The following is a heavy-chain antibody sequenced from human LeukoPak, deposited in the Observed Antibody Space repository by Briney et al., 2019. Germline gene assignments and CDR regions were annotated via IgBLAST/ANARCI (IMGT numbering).Heavy chain of an antibody. CDR2: IYYSGSA. Sequence: NPSETLSLTFTVSGGSISSSRYYWGWIRQPPGKGLEWIGNIYYSGSAYYNPSLKSRVTISVDTSKNQFSLKLSSVTAADTAVYYCARLNADFEVAPWGQGTLVTVSS. V-gene: IGHV4-39*01. CDR3: ARLNADFEVAP. D-gene: IGHD3-3*01. J-gene: IGHJ5*02. CDR1: GGSISSSRYY.